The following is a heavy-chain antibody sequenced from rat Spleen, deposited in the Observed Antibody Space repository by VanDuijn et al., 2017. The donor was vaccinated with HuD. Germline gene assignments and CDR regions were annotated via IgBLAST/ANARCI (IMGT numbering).Heavy chain of an antibody. Sequence: QVQLKESGPGLVQPSQTLSLTCTVSEFSLTGNNIHWVRQSPGKGLEWMGRMRYDGDTSYNSALKSRLSISRDTSKNQVFLKMGSLQSDDTAIYYCTRSLDSSPLFDYWGQGLMVTVSS. J-gene: IGHJ2*01. V-gene: IGHV2-63*01. CDR1: EFSLTGNN. CDR3: TRSLDSSPLFDY. D-gene: IGHD1-2*01. CDR2: MRYDGDT.